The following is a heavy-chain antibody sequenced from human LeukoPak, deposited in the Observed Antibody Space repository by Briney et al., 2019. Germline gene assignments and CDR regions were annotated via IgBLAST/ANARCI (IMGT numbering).Heavy chain of an antibody. CDR1: GFSLSTRGPG. CDR2: IYWDDDK. D-gene: IGHD3-10*01. Sequence: SGATLVKPPQTLTLTCPFSGFSLSTRGPGVGWIRQPPGKALEWLALIYWDDDKRYSPSLKSRLTITKDTSENHVVLTMTNMDPVDTATYYCAHSPDDSGGRRALDIWGQGTMVTVSS. J-gene: IGHJ3*02. CDR3: AHSPDDSGGRRALDI. V-gene: IGHV2-5*02.